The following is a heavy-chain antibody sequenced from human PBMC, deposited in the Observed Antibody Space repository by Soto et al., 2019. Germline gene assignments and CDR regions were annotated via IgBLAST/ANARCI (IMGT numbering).Heavy chain of an antibody. CDR2: IYHSGRT. CDR1: GYSISSGYY. J-gene: IGHJ5*02. Sequence: SETLSLTCAVSGYSISSGYYWGWIRQPPGKGLEWIGGIYHSGRTYYNPSLKSRVTISVDTSKNQFSLKLTSVTAADTAVYYCARRRTYSYDSSGNWFDPWGQGTLVTVSS. V-gene: IGHV4-38-2*01. CDR3: ARRRTYSYDSSGNWFDP. D-gene: IGHD3-22*01.